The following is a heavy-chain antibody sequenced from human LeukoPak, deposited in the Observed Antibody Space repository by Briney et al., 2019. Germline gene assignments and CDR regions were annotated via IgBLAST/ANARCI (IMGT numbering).Heavy chain of an antibody. D-gene: IGHD4/OR15-4a*01. Sequence: GGSLRLSCAASGFTVSSYSMNWVRQAPGKGLEWVAFIGSRTGNIYYADSVKGRFSISRDNAKDSVYLQMNSLRVDDTAVYYCARETEPLDYGDSTNLDYWGQGTLVTVSS. CDR3: ARETEPLDYGDSTNLDY. CDR2: IGSRTGNI. J-gene: IGHJ4*02. CDR1: GFTVSSYS. V-gene: IGHV3-21*01.